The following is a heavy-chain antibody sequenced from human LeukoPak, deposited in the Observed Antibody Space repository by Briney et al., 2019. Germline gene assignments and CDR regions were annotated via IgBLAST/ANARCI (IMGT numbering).Heavy chain of an antibody. CDR1: GFSLSTSGMC. V-gene: IGHV2-70*11. J-gene: IGHJ4*02. D-gene: IGHD3-10*01. CDR3: ARIRTPYGSGSYYNFD. Sequence: ESGPALVKPTQTLTLTCTFSGFSLSTSGMCVSWIRQPPGKALEWLARIDWDDDKYYSTSLKTRLTISKDTSKNQVVLTMTNMDPVDTATCYCARIRTPYGSGSYYNFDWGQGTLVTVSS. CDR2: IDWDDDK.